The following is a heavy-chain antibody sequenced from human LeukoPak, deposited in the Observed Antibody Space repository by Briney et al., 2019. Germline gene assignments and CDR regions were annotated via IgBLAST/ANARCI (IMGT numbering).Heavy chain of an antibody. Sequence: GRSLRLSCTASGFTFGDYAVSWVRQAPGKGLEWVGFIRSKAYGGATEYGASVKGRFTISRDDSKSIAYLQMNNLKTEDTAVYYCTRDILTGYYQPDYWGQGTLVSVSS. CDR3: TRDILTGYYQPDY. J-gene: IGHJ4*02. D-gene: IGHD3-9*01. CDR1: GFTFGDYA. CDR2: IRSKAYGGAT. V-gene: IGHV3-49*04.